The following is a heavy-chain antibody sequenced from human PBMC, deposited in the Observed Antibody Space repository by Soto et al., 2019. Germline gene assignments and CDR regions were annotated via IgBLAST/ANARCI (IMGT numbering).Heavy chain of an antibody. J-gene: IGHJ4*02. D-gene: IGHD6-19*01. CDR2: IYYSGST. CDR3: ASYSSGWYAVSD. V-gene: IGHV4-61*01. Sequence: QVQLQESGPGLVKPSETLSLTCTVSGGSVSSGRYYWSWIRQPPGKGLEWIGYIYYSGSTNYNPSLKSRVTISIDTSKNQFSLKLSSVTAADTAVYYCASYSSGWYAVSDWCQGTLVTVSS. CDR1: GGSVSSGRYY.